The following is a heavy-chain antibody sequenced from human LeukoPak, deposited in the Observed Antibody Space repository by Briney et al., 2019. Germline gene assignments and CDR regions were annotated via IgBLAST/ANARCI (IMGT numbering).Heavy chain of an antibody. CDR1: GFTFSDYY. CDR2: ISSSGSTI. D-gene: IGHD3-16*02. J-gene: IGHJ4*02. V-gene: IGHV3-11*01. Sequence: PGGSLRLSCAASGFTFSDYYMSWSRQAPGKGLDWVSYISSSGSTIYYADSVKGRFTISRDNAKNSLYLQMNSLRAEDTAVYYCARDLRGLGELSLDDYWGQGTLVTVSS. CDR3: ARDLRGLGELSLDDY.